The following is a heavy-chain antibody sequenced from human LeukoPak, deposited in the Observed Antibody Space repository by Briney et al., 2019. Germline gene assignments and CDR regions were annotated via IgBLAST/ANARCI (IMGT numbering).Heavy chain of an antibody. D-gene: IGHD3-22*01. V-gene: IGHV3-7*03. Sequence: PGGSLRLFCVASGFTFSSYWMTWVRQAPDKGLEWVASIKQDGSETYYVDSVKGRFTISRDNAKNSLYLQVNSLRAEDTAVYYCARGGSSGYYWGSFDIWGHGTMVTVSS. CDR1: GFTFSSYW. CDR3: ARGGSSGYYWGSFDI. J-gene: IGHJ3*02. CDR2: IKQDGSET.